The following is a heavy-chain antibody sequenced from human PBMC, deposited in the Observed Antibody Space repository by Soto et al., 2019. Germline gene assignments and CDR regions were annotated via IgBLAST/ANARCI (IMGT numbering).Heavy chain of an antibody. D-gene: IGHD6-13*01. V-gene: IGHV1-18*01. CDR3: AREPPRATAGLNYFDP. CDR2: ISAFNGHT. Sequence: QVQLVQSGTEVKKPGASVKVSCKTSGYTITNFGISWVRQAPGQGLEWMGWISAFNGHTHHAQKFQGRVTLTTDTSTTTAFLELRSLRSDDTAVYYCAREPPRATAGLNYFDPWGQGTLVSVSS. CDR1: GYTITNFG. J-gene: IGHJ5*02.